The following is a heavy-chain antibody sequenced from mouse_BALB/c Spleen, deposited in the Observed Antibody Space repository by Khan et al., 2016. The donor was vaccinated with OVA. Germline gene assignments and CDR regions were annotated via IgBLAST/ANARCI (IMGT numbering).Heavy chain of an antibody. V-gene: IGHV3-2*02. D-gene: IGHD1-2*01. Sequence: LVESGPGLVKPSQSLSLTCTVTGYSITSGYGWNWIRQFPGKKLEWMGYISYSGSTNYNPSLKRRISITRNTSKNQFLLQLNSVTTEDTATDYCAGTARIKNWGQGTTLTVSS. CDR1: GYSITSGYG. CDR3: AGTARIKN. J-gene: IGHJ2*01. CDR2: ISYSGST.